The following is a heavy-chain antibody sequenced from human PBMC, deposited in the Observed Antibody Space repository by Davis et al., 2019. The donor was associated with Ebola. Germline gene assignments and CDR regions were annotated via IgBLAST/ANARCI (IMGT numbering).Heavy chain of an antibody. CDR1: GGSFSDYY. V-gene: IGHV4-34*01. CDR3: ASPHQIRGRNYFDC. CDR2: MNRRGRA. Sequence: PGGSLRLSCAVYGGSFSDYYWSWIRQPPGKGLEWIGEMNRRGRAYYNPSLKSRVSISVDTSKNQFSLEFSSVTAADTAVYYCASPHQIRGRNYFDCWGQGTLVTVSS. J-gene: IGHJ4*02. D-gene: IGHD3/OR15-3a*01.